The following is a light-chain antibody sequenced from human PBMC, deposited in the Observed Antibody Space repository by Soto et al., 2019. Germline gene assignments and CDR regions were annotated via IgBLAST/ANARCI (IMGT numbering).Light chain of an antibody. J-gene: IGKJ1*01. CDR1: QSVTSS. CDR3: QQYISWPRT. Sequence: DIVLTQSPGTLSVSPGERVTLSCRASQSVTSSLAWYQQKPGQAPRLLISGASARATDIPARFSGSGSGTEFTLTINSLQSEDFAVYFCQQYISWPRTFGQGTKVDIK. V-gene: IGKV3-15*01. CDR2: GAS.